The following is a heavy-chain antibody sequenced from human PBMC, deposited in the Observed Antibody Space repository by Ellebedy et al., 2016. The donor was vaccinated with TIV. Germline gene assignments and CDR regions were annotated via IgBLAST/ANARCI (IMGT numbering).Heavy chain of an antibody. CDR1: GFTFSSYA. CDR2: ISYDGSNK. Sequence: GGSLRLSCAASGFTFSSYAMHWVRQAPGKGLEWVAVISYDGSNKYYADSVKGRFTISRDTSKNTLYLQMNSLRAEDTAVYYCAKDGGWGKVDTAMALVDYWGQGTLVTVSS. D-gene: IGHD5-18*01. J-gene: IGHJ4*02. V-gene: IGHV3-30-3*01. CDR3: AKDGGWGKVDTAMALVDY.